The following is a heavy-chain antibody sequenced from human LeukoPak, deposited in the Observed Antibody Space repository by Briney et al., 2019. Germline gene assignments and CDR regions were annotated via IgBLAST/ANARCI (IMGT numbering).Heavy chain of an antibody. J-gene: IGHJ4*02. Sequence: SLRLSCAASGFTFDDYAMHWVRQAPGKGLEWVSGISWNSGSIGYADSVKGRFTISRDNAKNSLYLQMNSLRAEDTALYYCAKDLHYYDSSGYIDYWGQGTLVTVSS. CDR2: ISWNSGSI. D-gene: IGHD3-22*01. CDR3: AKDLHYYDSSGYIDY. CDR1: GFTFDDYA. V-gene: IGHV3-9*01.